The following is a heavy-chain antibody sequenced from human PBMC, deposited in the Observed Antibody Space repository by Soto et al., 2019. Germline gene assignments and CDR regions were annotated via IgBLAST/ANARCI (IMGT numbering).Heavy chain of an antibody. CDR1: GGSISSSSYF. CDR3: ARHPSDFSFDP. Sequence: SETLSLTCTVSGGSISSSSYFWGWIRQPPGKGLEWIGSIYYSGSTYYNPSLKSRVTVSVDTSKNQFSLKLSSVTAADTAVYYCARHPSDFSFDPWGQGTLVTVST. V-gene: IGHV4-39*01. CDR2: IYYSGST. D-gene: IGHD2-21*02. J-gene: IGHJ5*02.